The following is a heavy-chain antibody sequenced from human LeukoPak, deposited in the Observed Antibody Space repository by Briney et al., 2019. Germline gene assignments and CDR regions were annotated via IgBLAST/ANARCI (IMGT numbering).Heavy chain of an antibody. Sequence: GGSLRLSCAASGFTFSSYSMNWVRQAPGKGLEWVSSISSSSSYIYYADSVKGRFTISRDNSKNTLYLQMNSLRAEDTAVYYCAKGSSKGYVWGSYRPSYYYFDYWGQGTLVTVSS. CDR2: ISSSSSYI. V-gene: IGHV3-21*01. D-gene: IGHD3-16*02. J-gene: IGHJ4*02. CDR1: GFTFSSYS. CDR3: AKGSSKGYVWGSYRPSYYYFDY.